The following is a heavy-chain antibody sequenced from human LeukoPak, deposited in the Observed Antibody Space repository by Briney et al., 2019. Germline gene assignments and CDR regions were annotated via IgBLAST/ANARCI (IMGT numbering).Heavy chain of an antibody. CDR2: IYSGGST. V-gene: IGHV3-66*01. CDR3: ARVSAFGTDYYYYGMDV. Sequence: GGSLRLSCAASGFTVSSNYMSWVRQAPWKGLDWVSVIYSGGSTYYADSVKGIFTISRDNSKNTLYLQMNSLRAEDTAVYYCARVSAFGTDYYYYGMDVWGQGTTVTVSS. D-gene: IGHD3-16*01. J-gene: IGHJ6*02. CDR1: GFTVSSNY.